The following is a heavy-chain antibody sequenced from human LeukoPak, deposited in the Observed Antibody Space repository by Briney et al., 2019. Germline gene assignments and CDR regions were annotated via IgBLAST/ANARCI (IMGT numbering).Heavy chain of an antibody. CDR2: IRSKANSYST. Sequence: GGSLRLSCAASGFTFSGSAMHWVRQASGKGLEWVGRIRSKANSYSTAYAQTVKGRFSTSRDDSKNTAYLQMNSLKTEDTAVYYCTRPIVGATVFDIWGQGTMVTVSS. V-gene: IGHV3-73*01. CDR3: TRPIVGATVFDI. CDR1: GFTFSGSA. J-gene: IGHJ3*02. D-gene: IGHD1-26*01.